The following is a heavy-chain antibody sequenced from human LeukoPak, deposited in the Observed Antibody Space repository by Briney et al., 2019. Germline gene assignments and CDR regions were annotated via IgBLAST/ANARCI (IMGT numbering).Heavy chain of an antibody. CDR2: INPSGGST. CDR1: GYTFTSYY. CDR3: ARDRGDSSPNYRDAFDI. J-gene: IGHJ3*02. V-gene: IGHV1-46*01. Sequence: GASVKVSCKASGYTFTSYYMHWVRQAPGQGLEWMGIINPSGGSTSYAQKFQGRVTMTRDMSTSTVYMELSSLRSEDTAVYYCARDRGDSSPNYRDAFDIWGQGTMVTVSS. D-gene: IGHD6-13*01.